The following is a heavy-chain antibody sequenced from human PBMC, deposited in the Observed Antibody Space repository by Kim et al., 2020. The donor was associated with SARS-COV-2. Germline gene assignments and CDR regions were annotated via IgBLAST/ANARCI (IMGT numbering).Heavy chain of an antibody. CDR1: GYTFTSYG. Sequence: ASVKVSCKASGYTFTSYGISWVRQAPGQGLEWMGWISAYNGNTNYAQKLQGRVTMTTDTSTSTAYMELRSLRSDDTAVYYCAREEKNYYGSATYYYYGMDVWGQGTTVTVSS. V-gene: IGHV1-18*04. CDR2: ISAYNGNT. D-gene: IGHD3-10*01. J-gene: IGHJ6*02. CDR3: AREEKNYYGSATYYYYGMDV.